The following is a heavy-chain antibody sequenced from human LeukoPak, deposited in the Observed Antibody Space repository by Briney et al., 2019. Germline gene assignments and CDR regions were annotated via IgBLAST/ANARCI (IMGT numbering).Heavy chain of an antibody. J-gene: IGHJ4*02. CDR3: ARVRRDSGYDPSLDY. Sequence: GASVKVSCKASGYTFTSYGIRWVRQAPGQGLEWMGWISAYNGNTNYAQKLQGRVTMTTDTSTSTAYMELRSLRSDDTAVYYCARVRRDSGYDPSLDYWGQGTLVTVSS. CDR1: GYTFTSYG. CDR2: ISAYNGNT. D-gene: IGHD5-12*01. V-gene: IGHV1-18*01.